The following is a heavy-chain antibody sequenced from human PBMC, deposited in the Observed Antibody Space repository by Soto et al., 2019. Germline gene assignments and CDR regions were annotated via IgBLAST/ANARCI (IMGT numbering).Heavy chain of an antibody. CDR1: DGSIVSCGYL. Sequence: SETRSLTWAVCDGSIVSCGYLWTCIRQQQGKGLEWIGYIYHSGSTYYNPSLKSRVTISVDRSKNQFSLKLSSVTAADTDVYDCARGPPYHRGQGAVVPVSS. V-gene: IGHV4-30-2*01. CDR2: IYHSGST. CDR3: ARGPPYH. J-gene: IGHJ1*01.